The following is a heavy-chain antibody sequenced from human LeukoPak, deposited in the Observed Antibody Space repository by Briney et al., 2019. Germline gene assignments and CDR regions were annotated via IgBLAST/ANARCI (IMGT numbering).Heavy chain of an antibody. CDR1: GFTFSSYG. V-gene: IGHV3-23*01. Sequence: GGSLRLSCAASGFTFSSYGMSWVRQAPGKGLEWVSAISGSGGSTHYADSVKGRFTISRDNSKNTLYLQMNSLRAEDTAVYYCAKGIHYDIFYYYYMDVWGKGTTVTISS. D-gene: IGHD3-9*01. CDR3: AKGIHYDIFYYYYMDV. CDR2: ISGSGGST. J-gene: IGHJ6*03.